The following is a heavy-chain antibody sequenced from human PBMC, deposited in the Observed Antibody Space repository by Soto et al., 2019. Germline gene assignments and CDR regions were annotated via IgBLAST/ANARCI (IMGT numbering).Heavy chain of an antibody. CDR2: ITNRGTHT. V-gene: IGHV3-21*06. CDR3: ARAHEVAWFDS. CDR1: VFSFSSYT. Sequence: PGGSLRLSGTASVFSFSSYTMNWVRQAPGKGLQWVASITNRGTHTYSADSVKGRFTISRDNDKNSLYLQMNNLRAEDTATYYCARAHEVAWFDSWGLGTLVTVSS. J-gene: IGHJ5*01. D-gene: IGHD2-15*01.